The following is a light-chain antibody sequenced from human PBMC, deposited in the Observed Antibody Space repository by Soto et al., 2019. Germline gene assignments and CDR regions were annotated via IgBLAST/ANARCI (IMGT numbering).Light chain of an antibody. V-gene: IGKV3D-20*01. J-gene: IGKJ1*01. CDR2: DAS. CDR1: QSVSSSY. Sequence: EIVLSHSPATLSVSPGERATLSCIASQSVSSSYLAWYQQKPGLAPRLLIYDASSRATGIPDRFSGSGSGTDFTLTISRLEPEDFAVYYCQQYGSSPLTFGQGTKVDI. CDR3: QQYGSSPLT.